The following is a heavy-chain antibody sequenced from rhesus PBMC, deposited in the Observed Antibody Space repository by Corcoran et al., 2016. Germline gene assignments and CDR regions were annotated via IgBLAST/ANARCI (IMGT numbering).Heavy chain of an antibody. CDR3: AKGGVIAAAGGFDY. J-gene: IGHJ4*01. Sequence: EVQLVQSGAEVKRPGESLKISCQPSGYSFTSYWISWVRQLPGTGLEWRGAIDPSESDTRDIPSCQGQVTIAAEKSISTDEMQWSRLKASDTATYYGAKGGVIAAAGGFDYWGQGVLVTVSS. D-gene: IGHD6-31*01. CDR2: IDPSESDT. CDR1: GYSFTSYW. V-gene: IGHV5-20*01.